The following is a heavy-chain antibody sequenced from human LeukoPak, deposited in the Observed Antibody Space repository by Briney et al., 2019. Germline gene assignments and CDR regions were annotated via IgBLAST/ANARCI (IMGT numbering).Heavy chain of an antibody. CDR1: GFTFSSYG. D-gene: IGHD4-17*01. J-gene: IGHJ4*02. CDR2: ISYDGSNK. CDR3: ARPGLGDYGDYFDY. V-gene: IGHV3-30*03. Sequence: GGSLRLSCAASGFTFSSYGMSWVRQAPGKGLEWVAVISYDGSNKYYADSVKGRFTISRDNSKNTLYLQMNSLRAEDTAVYYCARPGLGDYGDYFDYWGQGTLVTVSS.